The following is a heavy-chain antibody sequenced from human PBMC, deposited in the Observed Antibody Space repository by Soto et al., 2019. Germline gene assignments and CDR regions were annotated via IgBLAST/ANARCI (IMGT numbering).Heavy chain of an antibody. CDR2: IYYSGST. Sequence: PSETLSLTCTVSGGSISSYYWSWIRQPPGKGLEWIGYIYYSGSTNYNPSLKSRVTISVDTSKNQFSLKLSSVTAADTAVYYCARHLPAAGPDYWGQGTLVTVS. CDR1: GGSISSYY. V-gene: IGHV4-59*08. CDR3: ARHLPAAGPDY. J-gene: IGHJ4*02. D-gene: IGHD6-13*01.